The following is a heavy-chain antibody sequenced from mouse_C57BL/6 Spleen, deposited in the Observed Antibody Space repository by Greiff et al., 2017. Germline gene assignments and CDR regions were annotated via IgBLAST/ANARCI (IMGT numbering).Heavy chain of an antibody. CDR1: GFSLTSYG. CDR2: IWGGGST. D-gene: IGHD2-1*01. CDR3: AKREGKCYGSLYAMDY. Sequence: VKLVESGPGLVAPSQSLSITCTVSGFSLTSYGVDWVRQPPGKGLEWLGVIWGGGSTNYNSALMSRLSISKDNSKSQVFLKMNSLQTNDTAMYYCAKREGKCYGSLYAMDYWGQGTSVTVSS. J-gene: IGHJ4*01. V-gene: IGHV2-9*01.